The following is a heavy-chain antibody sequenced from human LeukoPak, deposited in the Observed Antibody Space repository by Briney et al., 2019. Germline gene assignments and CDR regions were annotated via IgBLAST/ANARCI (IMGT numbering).Heavy chain of an antibody. CDR2: MNPNSGNT. CDR3: ARGRSLDYGGNSDAFDI. J-gene: IGHJ3*02. V-gene: IGHV1-8*03. Sequence: GASVKVSCKASGYTFTSYDINWGRQATGQGLEWMGWMNPNSGNTVYAQKFQGRVTITRNTSINTAYMELSSLRSEDTAVYYCARGRSLDYGGNSDAFDIWGQGTMVTVSS. CDR1: GYTFTSYD. D-gene: IGHD4-23*01.